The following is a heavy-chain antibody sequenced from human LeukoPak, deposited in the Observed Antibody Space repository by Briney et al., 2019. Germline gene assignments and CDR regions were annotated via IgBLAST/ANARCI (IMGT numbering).Heavy chain of an antibody. CDR1: GDSISSYY. CDR2: IYASGTT. D-gene: IGHD2-21*02. Sequence: SETLSLTCTVSGDSISSYYWSWIRQPAGKGLEWIGRIYASGTTNYNPSLKSRVTMSVDTSKNEFSLNLITVTAADTAVFYCARQGMGDHRVFDYWGQGTLVTVSS. J-gene: IGHJ4*02. CDR3: ARQGMGDHRVFDY. V-gene: IGHV4-4*07.